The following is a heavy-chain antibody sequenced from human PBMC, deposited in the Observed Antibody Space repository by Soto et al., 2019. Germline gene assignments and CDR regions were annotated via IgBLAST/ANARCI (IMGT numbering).Heavy chain of an antibody. V-gene: IGHV3-48*02. CDR3: ARWDYYDSSGCYGLDF. J-gene: IGHJ4*02. Sequence: EVQVVESGGGLVQSGGSLRLSCAVSGFTFSSYNMNWVRQTPAKGLEWLSYISSTGINRYYADSVKGRFTISRDNAKNSLYLQMNSLRDEDTAVYFCARWDYYDSSGCYGLDFWGQGTLVTVSS. CDR2: ISSTGINR. CDR1: GFTFSSYN. D-gene: IGHD3-22*01.